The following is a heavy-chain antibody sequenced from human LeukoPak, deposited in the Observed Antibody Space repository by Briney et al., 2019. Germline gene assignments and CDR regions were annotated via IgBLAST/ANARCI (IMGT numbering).Heavy chain of an antibody. J-gene: IGHJ4*02. D-gene: IGHD2-2*01. CDR1: GXXFSSYA. CDR2: ISGSGGST. V-gene: IGHV3-23*01. CDR3: AKARKVVVPAAYDY. Sequence: GGSLRLSXXASGXXFSSYAMSWVCQAPGKGLEWVSAISGSGGSTYYADSVKGRFTISRDNSKNTLYLQMNSLRAEDTAVYYCAKARKVVVPAAYDYWGQGTLVTVSS.